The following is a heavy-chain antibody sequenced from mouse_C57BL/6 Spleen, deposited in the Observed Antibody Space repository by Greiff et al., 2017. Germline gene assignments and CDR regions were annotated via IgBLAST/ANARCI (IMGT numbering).Heavy chain of an antibody. V-gene: IGHV1-53*01. Sequence: QVQLQLPGTELVKPGASVKLSCKASGYTFTSYWMHWVKQRPGQGLEWIGNINPSNGGTNYNEKFKSKATLTVDKSSSTAYMQLSSLTSEDSAVYYCARPHYYGEGYFDVWGTGTTVTVSS. CDR1: GYTFTSYW. D-gene: IGHD1-2*01. CDR3: ARPHYYGEGYFDV. J-gene: IGHJ1*03. CDR2: INPSNGGT.